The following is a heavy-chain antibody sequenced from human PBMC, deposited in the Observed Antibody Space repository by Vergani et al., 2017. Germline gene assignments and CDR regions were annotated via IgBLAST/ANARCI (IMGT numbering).Heavy chain of an antibody. CDR2: IYYSGST. D-gene: IGHD3-16*02. V-gene: IGHV4-39*01. CDR3: AVGWEGSYRYLFDY. CDR1: GGSISSSSYY. Sequence: QLQLQESGPGLVKPSETLSLTCTVSGGSISSSSYYWGWIRQPPGKGLEWIGNIYYSGSTYYNPSLKSRVTISVDTSKNQFSLKLSSVTAADTAVYYCAVGWEGSYRYLFDYWGQGTLVTVSS. J-gene: IGHJ4*02.